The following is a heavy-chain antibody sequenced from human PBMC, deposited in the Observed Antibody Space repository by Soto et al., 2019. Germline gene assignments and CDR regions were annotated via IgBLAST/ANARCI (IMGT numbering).Heavy chain of an antibody. J-gene: IGHJ4*02. D-gene: IGHD1-1*01. V-gene: IGHV1-69*01. CDR1: VSTCSSYP. CDR3: ARSRDEYKERPRHY. Sequence: FLVNVSGKLFVSTCSSYPIGWRLHASGQGREWMGGIIPIFGTANYAQKFQGRVTITADESTSTAYMELSSLRSEDTAVYFYARSRDEYKERPRHYWGPGPLVTAST. CDR2: IIPIFGTA.